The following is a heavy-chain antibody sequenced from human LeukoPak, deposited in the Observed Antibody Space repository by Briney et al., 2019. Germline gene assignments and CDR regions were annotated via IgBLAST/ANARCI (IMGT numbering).Heavy chain of an antibody. Sequence: ASVKVSCKASVYTLNSFGISWVRQAPGQGLEWMGCISAYNGNTHHPEKLQGRLTMTTDTPTSTAYMELRSLRYDDTAIYYCARDTVMMVGAYYYGKDVWGEGTTVSVSS. D-gene: IGHD2-15*01. CDR1: VYTLNSFG. CDR3: ARDTVMMVGAYYYGKDV. CDR2: ISAYNGNT. J-gene: IGHJ6*04. V-gene: IGHV1-18*01.